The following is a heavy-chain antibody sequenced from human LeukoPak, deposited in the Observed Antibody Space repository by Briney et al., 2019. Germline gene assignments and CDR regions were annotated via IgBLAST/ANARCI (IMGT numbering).Heavy chain of an antibody. CDR1: GFTFSSYS. J-gene: IGHJ4*02. CDR3: ARVWEYYYDSSGYYPLLFDY. V-gene: IGHV3-21*01. Sequence: PGGSLRLSCAASGFTFSSYSMNWVRQAPGKGLEWVSSISSSSSYIYYADSVKGRFTISRDNAKNSLYLQMNSLRAEDTAVYYCARVWEYYYDSSGYYPLLFDYWGQGTLVTVSS. CDR2: ISSSSSYI. D-gene: IGHD3-22*01.